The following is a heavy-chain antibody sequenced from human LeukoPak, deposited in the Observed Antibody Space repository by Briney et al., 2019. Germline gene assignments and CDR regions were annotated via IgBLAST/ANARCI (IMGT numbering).Heavy chain of an antibody. Sequence: SETLSLTCTVSGGSISSYYWSWIRQPPGKGLEWIGYIYYSGSTNYNPSLKSRVTISVDTSKNQFSLKLSSVTAADTAVYYCARVATINAYCYYYGMDVWGEGPTVTVSS. CDR1: GGSISSYY. CDR3: ARVATINAYCYYYGMDV. D-gene: IGHD5-24*01. J-gene: IGHJ6*04. V-gene: IGHV4-59*01. CDR2: IYYSGST.